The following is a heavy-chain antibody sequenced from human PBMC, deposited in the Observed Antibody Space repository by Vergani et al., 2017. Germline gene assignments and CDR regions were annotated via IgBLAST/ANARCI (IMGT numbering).Heavy chain of an antibody. Sequence: EVQLLESGGGLVQPGGSLRLSCAASGFTFSSYAMSWVRQAPGKGLEWVSAISGSGGSTYYADSVKGRFTISRDNSKNTLYLQMNSLRAEATAVYYCARASPNEVVPAAFDYGGQGTLVTVSS. CDR1: GFTFSSYA. CDR2: ISGSGGST. CDR3: ARASPNEVVPAAFDY. J-gene: IGHJ4*02. D-gene: IGHD2-2*01. V-gene: IGHV3-23*01.